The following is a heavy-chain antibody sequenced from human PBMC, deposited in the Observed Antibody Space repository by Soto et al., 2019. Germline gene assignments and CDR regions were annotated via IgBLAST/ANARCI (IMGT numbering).Heavy chain of an antibody. CDR3: ARDGGRYGYYHDNSGYISFDN. CDR1: GYSIRSGYY. D-gene: IGHD3-22*01. V-gene: IGHV4-38-2*01. Sequence: SETLSLTCAVSGYSIRSGYYWGWIRQPPGKGLEWIGSVYQGGASYYNPSLKSRVTISIDTSNNQFSLRLTSVTAADTAVYYCARDGGRYGYYHDNSGYISFDNWGQGTLVTVSS. CDR2: VYQGGAS. J-gene: IGHJ4*02.